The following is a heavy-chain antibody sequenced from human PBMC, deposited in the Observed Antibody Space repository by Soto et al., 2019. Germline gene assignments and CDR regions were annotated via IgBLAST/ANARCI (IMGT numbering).Heavy chain of an antibody. D-gene: IGHD4-17*01. CDR3: TTGYSVNRVTTSVFH. Sequence: GGSLRLSCAASGFSFNYAWMNWVRQAPGKGLEWVGRIKSYTDGGTTDYAAPVKGRFTISRDDSKNTVYLQMNSLETEDTAVYYCTTGYSVNRVTTSVFHWGEGTLVTVSS. V-gene: IGHV3-15*07. CDR1: GFSFNYAW. CDR2: IKSYTDGGTT. J-gene: IGHJ4*02.